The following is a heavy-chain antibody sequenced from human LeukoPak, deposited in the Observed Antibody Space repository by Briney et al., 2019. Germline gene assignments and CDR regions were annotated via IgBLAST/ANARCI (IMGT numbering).Heavy chain of an antibody. V-gene: IGHV3-7*03. CDR3: AKGRLKFDY. Sequence: GGSLRLSCAASGSIFGNFWMSWVRQAPGKGLEWVANIKQDGGEKSYVDSVKGRFTISRDNAKNSLYLQMNSLRAEDTAVYYCAKGRLKFDYWGQGTQVTVSS. CDR2: IKQDGGEK. CDR1: GSIFGNFW. D-gene: IGHD2-21*02. J-gene: IGHJ4*02.